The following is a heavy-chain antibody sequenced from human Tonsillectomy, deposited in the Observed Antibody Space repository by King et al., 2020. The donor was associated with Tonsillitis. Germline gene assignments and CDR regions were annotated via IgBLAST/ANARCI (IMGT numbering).Heavy chain of an antibody. J-gene: IGHJ4*02. CDR2: MYHSGST. V-gene: IGHV4-39*07. D-gene: IGHD6-19*01. CDR1: GGSISRSSYY. Sequence: QLQESGPGLVKPSETLSLTCTVSGGSISRSSYYWGWIRQPPGKGLEWIGSMYHSGSTYYNPSPKSRVTISVDTSKNQFSLKLTSVTAADTAVYYCARHSGVSPLRAFPYYFDYWGQGTLVTVSS. CDR3: ARHSGVSPLRAFPYYFDY.